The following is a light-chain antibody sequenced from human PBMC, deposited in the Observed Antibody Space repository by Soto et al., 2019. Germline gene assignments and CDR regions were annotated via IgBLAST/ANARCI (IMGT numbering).Light chain of an antibody. CDR3: QQYSDWPLT. J-gene: IGKJ1*01. Sequence: VMTQSPATLSVSTGDTATLSCRASQSLSSNLGWYQQKPGQAPRLLIFGASTRATGIPARFSGSGSGTEFSLTISSLQSEDFAVYFCQQYSDWPLTFGQGTK. CDR2: GAS. CDR1: QSLSSN. V-gene: IGKV3-15*01.